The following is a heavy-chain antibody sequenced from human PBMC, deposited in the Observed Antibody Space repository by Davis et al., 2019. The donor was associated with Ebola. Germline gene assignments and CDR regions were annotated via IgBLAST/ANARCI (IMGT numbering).Heavy chain of an antibody. V-gene: IGHV3-23*01. Sequence: PGGSLRLSCAASGFTFSTYAMSWVRQAPGKGLEWVSGISGRGATTYYADSVKGRFTISRDNSKNTLYLQMNSLRAEDTAVYYCAKDLKDSSSWYGWFDPWGQGTLVTVSS. J-gene: IGHJ5*02. CDR3: AKDLKDSSSWYGWFDP. CDR1: GFTFSTYA. CDR2: ISGRGATT. D-gene: IGHD6-13*01.